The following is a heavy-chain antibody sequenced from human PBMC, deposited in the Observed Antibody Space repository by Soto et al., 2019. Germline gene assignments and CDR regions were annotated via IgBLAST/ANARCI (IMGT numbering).Heavy chain of an antibody. CDR1: GGSISSYY. Sequence: SETLSLTCTVSGGSISSYYWSWIRQPPGKGLEWIGYIYYSGSTNYNPSLKSRVTISVDTSKNQFSLKLSSVTAADTAVYYCARGYGGYDYYYCYVMDVRGQGSTVTVSS. J-gene: IGHJ6*02. D-gene: IGHD5-12*01. CDR3: ARGYGGYDYYYCYVMDV. V-gene: IGHV4-59*01. CDR2: IYYSGST.